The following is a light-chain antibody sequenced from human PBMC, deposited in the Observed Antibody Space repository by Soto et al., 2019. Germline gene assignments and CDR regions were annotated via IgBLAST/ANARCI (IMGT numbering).Light chain of an antibody. CDR1: QRVNSNY. Sequence: ETVLTQSPGTVSLSPGERATLSCRNSQRVNSNYLAWYQQKPGQAPRLLIYGVFNRSTGIPDRFSGSGSGTDFSLPISGLEPEDAAVYSCQHYDGSPRTFGQGTKLEI. V-gene: IGKV3-20*01. CDR2: GVF. CDR3: QHYDGSPRT. J-gene: IGKJ2*01.